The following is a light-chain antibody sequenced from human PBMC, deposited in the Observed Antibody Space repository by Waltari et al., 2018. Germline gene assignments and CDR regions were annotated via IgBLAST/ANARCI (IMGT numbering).Light chain of an antibody. CDR2: VNSDGSH. Sequence: QLVLTQSPSASASLGASVRLTCTLDSGHSSNIIAWHQQQPAKGPRYLMKVNSDGSHSKGDEIPDRFSCSGSGAERYLTISSVQSEDEADYYCQTGGHGTWVFGGGTKLTVL. V-gene: IGLV4-69*01. CDR3: QTGGHGTWV. J-gene: IGLJ3*02. CDR1: SGHSSNI.